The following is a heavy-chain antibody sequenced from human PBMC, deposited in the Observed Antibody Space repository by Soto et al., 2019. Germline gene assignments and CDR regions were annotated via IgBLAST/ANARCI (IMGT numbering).Heavy chain of an antibody. V-gene: IGHV4-34*01. CDR1: GGSFSGYY. D-gene: IGHD6-19*01. CDR3: ARAKAGQSLVRPPKGYYFDY. Sequence: QVQLQQWGAGLLKPSETLSLTCAVYGGSFSGYYWSWIRQPPGKGLEWIGEINHRGSTNFNPSLKSRVNISVDPSKNQFSLNLSSVTAADTAVYYCARAKAGQSLVRPPKGYYFDYWGQGTLVTVSS. CDR2: INHRGST. J-gene: IGHJ4*02.